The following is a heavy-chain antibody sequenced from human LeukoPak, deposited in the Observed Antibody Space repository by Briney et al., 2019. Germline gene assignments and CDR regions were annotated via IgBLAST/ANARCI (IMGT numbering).Heavy chain of an antibody. Sequence: SETLSLTCTVSGGSVSSYYWSWIRQPPGKGLEWIGYIYYSGSTNYNPSLKSRVTMSVDTSKNQFSLKLSSVTAADTAVYHCARDNWNYGSSMDVWGQGTTVTVSS. J-gene: IGHJ6*02. V-gene: IGHV4-59*02. CDR1: GGSVSSYY. CDR3: ARDNWNYGSSMDV. CDR2: IYYSGST. D-gene: IGHD1-7*01.